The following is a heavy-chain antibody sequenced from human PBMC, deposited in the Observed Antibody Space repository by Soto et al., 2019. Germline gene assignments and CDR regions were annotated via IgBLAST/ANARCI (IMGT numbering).Heavy chain of an antibody. CDR2: ISTYNGNT. J-gene: IGHJ4*02. CDR1: GYTFTTYG. V-gene: IGHV1-18*01. D-gene: IGHD3-22*01. CDR3: ARGPTDYYDNSGNYFLDY. Sequence: QVQLVQSGAEVKKPGASVKVSCKASGYTFTTYGMSWVRQDPGQGLDWMGWISTYNGNTKYAERLQGRVTMTTDTTTSKAYMELRSLRSDDTAVYYCARGPTDYYDNSGNYFLDYWGQGTLVTVSS.